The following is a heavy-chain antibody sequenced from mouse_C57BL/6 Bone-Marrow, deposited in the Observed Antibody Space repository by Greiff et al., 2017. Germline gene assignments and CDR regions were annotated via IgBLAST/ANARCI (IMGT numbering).Heavy chain of an antibody. D-gene: IGHD1-1*01. J-gene: IGHJ2*01. V-gene: IGHV1-81*01. Sequence: VQLQQSGAELARPGASVKLSCKASGYTFTSYGISWVKQRTGQGLEWIGEIYPRSGNTYYNEKFKGKATLTADKSSSTAYMELRSLTSEDSAVYFGARTTDWGQGTTLTVSS. CDR3: ARTTD. CDR1: GYTFTSYG. CDR2: IYPRSGNT.